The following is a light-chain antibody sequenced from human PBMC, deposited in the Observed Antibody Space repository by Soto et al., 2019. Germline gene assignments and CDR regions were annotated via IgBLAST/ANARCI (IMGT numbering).Light chain of an antibody. CDR2: AAS. CDR3: QQSYSTPLT. J-gene: IGKJ3*01. CDR1: QSISNY. Sequence: DIQMTQSPSSLSASVGDRVTITCRASQSISNYLNWYQQKPGKAPKLLIYAASSLQGDVPSRFSGSGSGTDFTLTISSLQPDDFATYYCQQSYSTPLTFGPGTKVHIK. V-gene: IGKV1-39*01.